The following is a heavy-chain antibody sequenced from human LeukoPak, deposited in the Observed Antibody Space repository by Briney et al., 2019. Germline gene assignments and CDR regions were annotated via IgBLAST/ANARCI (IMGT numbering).Heavy chain of an antibody. D-gene: IGHD2-2*02. Sequence: ASVMVSCKASGYTFTSYYMHWVRQAPGQGLEWMGIINPSGGSTSYAQKFQGRVTMTRDTSTSTVYMELSSLRSEDTAVYYCASSVVPAAIDYWGQGTLVTVSS. V-gene: IGHV1-46*03. CDR3: ASSVVPAAIDY. CDR2: INPSGGST. CDR1: GYTFTSYY. J-gene: IGHJ4*02.